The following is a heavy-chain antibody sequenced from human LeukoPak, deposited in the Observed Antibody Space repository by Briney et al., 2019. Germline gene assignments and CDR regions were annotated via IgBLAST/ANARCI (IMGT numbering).Heavy chain of an antibody. CDR3: ARLRYYGMDV. V-gene: IGHV3-74*01. CDR2: INPDGSGT. Sequence: GGSLRLSCTASASTFSNYWMHWVRQAPGKGLVWVSRINPDGSGTNYADSVAGRFTISRDNAKNTLYLQMNSLRAEDAAVYYCARLRYYGMDVWGQGTTVTVS. J-gene: IGHJ6*02. CDR1: ASTFSNYW.